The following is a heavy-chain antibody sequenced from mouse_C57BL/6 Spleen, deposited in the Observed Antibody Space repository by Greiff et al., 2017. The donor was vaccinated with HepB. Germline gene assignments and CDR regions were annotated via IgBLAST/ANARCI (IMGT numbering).Heavy chain of an antibody. CDR2: IYPSDSET. D-gene: IGHD1-2*01. Sequence: VQLQQPGAELVRPGSSVKLSCKASGYTFTSYWMDWVKQRPGQGLEWIGNIYPSDSETHYNQKFKDKATLTVDKSSSTAYMQRSSLTSEDSAVYYCARSDYSTTADYWGQGTTLTVSS. CDR1: GYTFTSYW. CDR3: ARSDYSTTADY. V-gene: IGHV1-61*01. J-gene: IGHJ2*01.